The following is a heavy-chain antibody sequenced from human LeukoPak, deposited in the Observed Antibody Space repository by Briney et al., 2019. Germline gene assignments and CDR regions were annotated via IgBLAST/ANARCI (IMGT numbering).Heavy chain of an antibody. CDR3: ARVVSYYYYYGMDV. CDR2: INHSGST. Sequence: IPSETLSLTCAVYGGSFSGYYWSWIRHPPGKGLEWIGEINHSGSTNYNPSLKSRVTISVDTSKNQFSLKLSSVTAADTAVYYCARVVSYYYYYGMDVWGKGTTVTVSS. CDR1: GGSFSGYY. J-gene: IGHJ6*04. V-gene: IGHV4-34*01. D-gene: IGHD3-22*01.